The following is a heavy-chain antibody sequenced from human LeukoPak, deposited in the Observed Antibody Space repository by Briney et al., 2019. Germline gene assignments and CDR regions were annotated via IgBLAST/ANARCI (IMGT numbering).Heavy chain of an antibody. CDR3: TIRRS. Sequence: RGSLLLSCAASGFSFSNYSVTWVRQAPGKGLEWVSTISGSGGTTYYADSVKGRVTISRDNSKNTLFLQMNSLRAADTDIYYCTIRRSWGQGTQVTVSS. J-gene: IGHJ5*02. V-gene: IGHV3-23*01. CDR2: ISGSGGTT. CDR1: GFSFSNYS.